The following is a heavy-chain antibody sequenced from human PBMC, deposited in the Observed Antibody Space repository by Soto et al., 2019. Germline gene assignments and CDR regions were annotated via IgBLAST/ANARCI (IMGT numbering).Heavy chain of an antibody. CDR3: VRKVPVSTSRPDYWYFDL. D-gene: IGHD2-2*01. Sequence: EVQLLESGGGLVQPGGSLRLSCAGSGFTFINYAMNWVRQAPGKGLEWVSTISGGGDAPFFADSVRGRFTISRDNSKNTLTLQMNNLGVDDTAVYFCVRKVPVSTSRPDYWYFDLWGRGTLVTVSS. J-gene: IGHJ2*01. CDR1: GFTFINYA. CDR2: ISGGGDAP. V-gene: IGHV3-23*01.